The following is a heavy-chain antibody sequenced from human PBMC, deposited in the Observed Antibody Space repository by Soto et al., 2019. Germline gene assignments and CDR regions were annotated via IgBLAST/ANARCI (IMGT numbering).Heavy chain of an antibody. Sequence: PSETLSLTCAVYGGSFSGYYWSWIRQPPGKGLEWIGEINHSGSTNYNPSLKSRVTISVDTSKNQFSLKLSSVTAADTAVYYCARGTNYDFWSGYYHWFDPWGQGTLVTVSS. CDR2: INHSGST. CDR3: ARGTNYDFWSGYYHWFDP. V-gene: IGHV4-34*01. J-gene: IGHJ5*02. D-gene: IGHD3-3*01. CDR1: GGSFSGYY.